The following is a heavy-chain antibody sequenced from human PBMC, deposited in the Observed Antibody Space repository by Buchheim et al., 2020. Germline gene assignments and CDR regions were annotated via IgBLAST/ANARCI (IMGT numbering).Heavy chain of an antibody. Sequence: QVQLQQWGPGLVKPSQTLSLTCTVSGGSISSGNYYWTWIRQPAGKGLEGIGRIYASGSTNYNPSLKSRGTISLDTSKNQFSLKLSSVTAADTAVYYCARGRGDIVVVTSFDSWGQGTL. D-gene: IGHD2-21*02. CDR1: GGSISSGNYY. CDR3: ARGRGDIVVVTSFDS. J-gene: IGHJ4*02. V-gene: IGHV4-61*02. CDR2: IYASGST.